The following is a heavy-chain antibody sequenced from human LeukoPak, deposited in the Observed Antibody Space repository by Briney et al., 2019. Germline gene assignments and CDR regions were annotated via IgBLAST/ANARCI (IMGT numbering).Heavy chain of an antibody. CDR2: INHSGST. J-gene: IGHJ4*02. V-gene: IGHV4-39*07. CDR1: GGSISSSTYY. D-gene: IGHD3-9*01. Sequence: SETLSLTCTVSGGSISSSTYYWGWIRQPPGKGLEWIGEINHSGSTNYNPSLKSRVTISVDTSKNQFSLKLSSVTAADTAVYYCARGPKYYDILTGYYGGYFDYWGQGTLVTVSS. CDR3: ARGPKYYDILTGYYGGYFDY.